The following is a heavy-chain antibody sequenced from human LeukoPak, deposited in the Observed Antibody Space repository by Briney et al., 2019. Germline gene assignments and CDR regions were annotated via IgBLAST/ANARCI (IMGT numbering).Heavy chain of an antibody. J-gene: IGHJ4*02. Sequence: SETLSLTCTVSGGYIGSSSYYWGWIRQPPGKGLEWIGSIYYSGSTYYNPSLKSRVTISVDTSKNQFSLKLSSVTAADTAVYYCARGRGRLQLKGYFDYWGQGTLVTVSS. V-gene: IGHV4-39*01. CDR2: IYYSGST. CDR1: GGYIGSSSYY. CDR3: ARGRGRLQLKGYFDY. D-gene: IGHD5-24*01.